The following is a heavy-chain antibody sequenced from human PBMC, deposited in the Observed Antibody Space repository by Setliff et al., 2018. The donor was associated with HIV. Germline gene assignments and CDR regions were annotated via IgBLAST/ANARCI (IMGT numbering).Heavy chain of an antibody. D-gene: IGHD3-10*01. V-gene: IGHV4-34*01. CDR1: GQSISGYY. CDR3: ASRRGIEFYFDI. J-gene: IGHJ4*02. CDR2: INHGGDT. Sequence: PSETLSLTCAAYGQSISGYYWSWIRQTPGKGLEWIGEINHGGDTNYNPSLKSRVTISVGSSYNHFSLKLSSVTAADMGVYYCASRRGIEFYFDIWGQGTPVTVSS.